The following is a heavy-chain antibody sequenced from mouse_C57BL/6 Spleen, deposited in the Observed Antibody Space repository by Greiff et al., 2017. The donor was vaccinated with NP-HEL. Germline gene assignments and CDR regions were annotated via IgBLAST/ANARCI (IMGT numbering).Heavy chain of an antibody. J-gene: IGHJ2*01. CDR3: ARWGTTVVATLYYFDY. Sequence: QVQLKQPGAELVMPGASVKLSCKASGYTFTSYWMHWVKQRPGQGLEWIGEIDPSDSYTNYNQKFKGKSTLTVDKSSSTAYMQLSSLTSEDSAVYYCARWGTTVVATLYYFDYWGQGTTLTVSS. D-gene: IGHD1-1*01. V-gene: IGHV1-69*01. CDR1: GYTFTSYW. CDR2: IDPSDSYT.